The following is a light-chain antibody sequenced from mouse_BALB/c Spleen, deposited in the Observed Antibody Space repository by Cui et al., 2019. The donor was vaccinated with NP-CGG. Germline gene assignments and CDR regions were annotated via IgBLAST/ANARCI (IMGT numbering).Light chain of an antibody. V-gene: IGLV1*01. Sequence: QAVVTQESALTISPGETVTLTCRSSTGAVTTSNYANWVQEKPDHLFTGLIGGTNNRAPGVPARFSGSLIGDKAALTITGAQTEDDAIYLCALWYSNQWVFGGGTKTDCP. J-gene: IGLJ1*01. CDR2: GTN. CDR1: TGAVTTSNY. CDR3: ALWYSNQWV.